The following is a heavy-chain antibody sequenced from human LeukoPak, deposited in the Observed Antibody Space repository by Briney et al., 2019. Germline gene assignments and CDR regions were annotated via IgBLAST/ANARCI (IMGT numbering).Heavy chain of an antibody. CDR2: IYHSGST. J-gene: IGHJ4*02. CDR1: GYSISSGYY. D-gene: IGHD2-15*01. Sequence: SETLSLTCTVSGYSISSGYYWGWIRQPPGKGLEWIGSIYHSGSTYYNPSLKSRVTISVDTSKNQFSLKLSSATAADTAVYYCAKGGGYCSGGSCYSDYWGQGTLVTVSS. CDR3: AKGGGYCSGGSCYSDY. V-gene: IGHV4-38-2*02.